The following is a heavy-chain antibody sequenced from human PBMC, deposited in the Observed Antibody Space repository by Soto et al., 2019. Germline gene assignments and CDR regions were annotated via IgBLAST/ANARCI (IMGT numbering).Heavy chain of an antibody. V-gene: IGHV4-30-4*01. CDR3: AREIIPLTTDWYFDL. CDR2: IYDSGST. Sequence: QVQLQESGPGLVKPSETLSLTCTVSGGSISGGVYYWSWIRQPPGKGLEWIGYIYDSGSTYYNPPLKSRVTISVDTSKNQFSLRLSSVTAADTAVYYCAREIIPLTTDWYFDLWGRGTLVTVSS. CDR1: GGSISGGVYY. D-gene: IGHD4-17*01. J-gene: IGHJ2*01.